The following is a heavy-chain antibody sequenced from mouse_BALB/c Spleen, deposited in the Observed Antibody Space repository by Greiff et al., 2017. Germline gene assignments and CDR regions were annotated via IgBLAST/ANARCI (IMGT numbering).Heavy chain of an antibody. CDR1: GFTFSSYA. D-gene: IGHD1-2*01. V-gene: IGHV5-6-5*01. CDR3: ARGGITTATYV. CDR2: ISSGGST. J-gene: IGHJ1*01. Sequence: EVKLVESGGGLVKPGGSLKLSCAASGFTFSSYAMSWVRQTPEKRLEWVASISSGGSTYYPDSVKGRFTISRDNARNILYLQMSSLRSEDTAMYYCARGGITTATYVWGAGTTVTVSS.